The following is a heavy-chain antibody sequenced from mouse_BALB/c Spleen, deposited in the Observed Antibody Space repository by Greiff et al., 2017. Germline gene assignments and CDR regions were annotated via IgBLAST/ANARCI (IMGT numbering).Heavy chain of an antibody. J-gene: IGHJ3*01. CDR2: ISSGGSYT. Sequence: EVQLVESGGGLVQPGGSRKLSCAASGFTFSSFGMHWVRQAPEKGLEWVAYISSGGSYTYYPDSVKGRFTISRDNAKNTLYLQMSSLKSEDTAMYYCTREGDAGTWFAYWGQGTLVTVSA. D-gene: IGHD3-3*01. V-gene: IGHV5-6-4*01. CDR3: TREGDAGTWFAY. CDR1: GFTFSSFG.